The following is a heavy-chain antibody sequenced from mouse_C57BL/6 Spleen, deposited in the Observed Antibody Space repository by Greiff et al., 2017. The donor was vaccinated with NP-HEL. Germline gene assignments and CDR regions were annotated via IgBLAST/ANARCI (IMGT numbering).Heavy chain of an antibody. J-gene: IGHJ4*01. Sequence: VQLQQSGAELVRPGTSVKLSCKASGYTFTSYWMHWVKQRPGQGLEWIGVIDPSDSYTNYNQKFKGKATLTVDTSSSTVYMQLISLTSEDSAVYYYAKGLPMDYWGQGASVTVSS. V-gene: IGHV1-59*01. CDR3: AKGLPMDY. CDR1: GYTFTSYW. CDR2: IDPSDSYT.